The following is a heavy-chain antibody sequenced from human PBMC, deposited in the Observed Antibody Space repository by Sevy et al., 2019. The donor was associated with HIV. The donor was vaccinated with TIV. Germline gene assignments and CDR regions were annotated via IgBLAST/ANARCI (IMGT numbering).Heavy chain of an antibody. D-gene: IGHD3-22*01. J-gene: IGHJ4*02. CDR3: ARGGDYYESSGYYYVAY. V-gene: IGHV3-21*01. Sequence: GGSLRLSCAASGFTFSSYSMNWVRQAPGKGLEWVSSISSSSSYIYYADSVKGRFTISRDNAKNSLYLQMNSLRAEDTAVYYCARGGDYYESSGYYYVAYWGQGTLVTVSS. CDR2: ISSSSSYI. CDR1: GFTFSSYS.